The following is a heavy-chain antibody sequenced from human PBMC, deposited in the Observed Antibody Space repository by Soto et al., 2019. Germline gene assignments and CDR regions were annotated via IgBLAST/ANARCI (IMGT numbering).Heavy chain of an antibody. CDR3: ARGRYYGGNFFDY. V-gene: IGHV3-74*01. CDR1: GFTFSSYW. Sequence: EVQLVESGGGLVQPGGSLRLSCAASGFTFSSYWMHWVRQPPGKGLVWVSRINSDGSTTSDADSVKGRFTISRDNAKNTLYLQMNSLRAEDTAVYYCARGRYYGGNFFDYWGQGTLVTVSS. D-gene: IGHD2-15*01. CDR2: INSDGSTT. J-gene: IGHJ4*02.